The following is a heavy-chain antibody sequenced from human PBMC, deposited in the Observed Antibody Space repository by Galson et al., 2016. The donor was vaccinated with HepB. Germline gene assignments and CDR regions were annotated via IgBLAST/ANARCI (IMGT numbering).Heavy chain of an antibody. V-gene: IGHV4-39*02. D-gene: IGHD3-22*01. Sequence: SETLSLTCTVSGGSVGSVSHHWGWIRQPPGKGLEWIGSIHSSGKIYYSPSLVRRVAISIDTSMNHFSLALSSVTAADTAVYYCAREYESSVDDWGQGTLVTVSS. J-gene: IGHJ4*02. CDR1: GGSVGSVSHH. CDR2: IHSSGKI. CDR3: AREYESSVDD.